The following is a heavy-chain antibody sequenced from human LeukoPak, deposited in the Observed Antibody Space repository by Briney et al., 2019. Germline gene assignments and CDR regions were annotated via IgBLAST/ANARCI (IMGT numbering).Heavy chain of an antibody. CDR1: GYTFTSYG. Sequence: ASVKVSCKASGYTFTSYGISWVRQAPGQGLEWMGWISAYNGNTNYTQKLQGRVTMTTDTSTSTAHMELRSLRSDDTAVYYCARVPLRGYSYGPPLDWGQGTLVTVSS. V-gene: IGHV1-18*01. CDR3: ARVPLRGYSYGPPLD. D-gene: IGHD5-18*01. CDR2: ISAYNGNT. J-gene: IGHJ4*02.